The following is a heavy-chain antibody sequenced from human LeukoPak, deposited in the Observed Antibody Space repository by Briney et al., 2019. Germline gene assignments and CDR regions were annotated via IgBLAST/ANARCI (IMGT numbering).Heavy chain of an antibody. J-gene: IGHJ4*02. CDR3: AREEYYYDSSPIDY. CDR2: INSDGSST. V-gene: IGHV3-74*01. CDR1: GFTFSSYW. D-gene: IGHD3-22*01. Sequence: GGSLRLSFAASGFTFSSYWMHWVRQAPGRGLVWVSRINSDGSSTSYADSVKGRFTISRDNAKNTLYLQMNSLRAEDTAVYYCAREEYYYDSSPIDYWGQGTLVTASS.